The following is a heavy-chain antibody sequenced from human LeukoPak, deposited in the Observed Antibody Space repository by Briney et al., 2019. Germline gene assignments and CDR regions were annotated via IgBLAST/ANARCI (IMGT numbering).Heavy chain of an antibody. CDR3: SAGATTYCGEDCYPSFFFYHGIDV. V-gene: IGHV1-58*01. CDR2: IVVDGGST. Sequence: ASVNVSCKASGFTFTTFAVQWGRQARGQRLEWIGWIVVDGGSTHYAQKFQERVDIITDRSTNTVFMELRSLRSDDTAVYYCSAGATTYCGEDCYPSFFFYHGIDVWGQGTTVTVSS. J-gene: IGHJ6*02. CDR1: GFTFTTFA. D-gene: IGHD2-21*02.